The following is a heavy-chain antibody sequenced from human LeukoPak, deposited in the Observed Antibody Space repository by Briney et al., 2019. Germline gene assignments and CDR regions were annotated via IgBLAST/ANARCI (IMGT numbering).Heavy chain of an antibody. CDR3: AVDHTSGTIYHGLDV. D-gene: IGHD2-8*01. CDR2: VSTSGGST. V-gene: IGHV3-23*01. Sequence: GGSLRLSCAASGFTFSDYAMSWVRQAPGKGLEWVSAVSTSGGSTYYADSVKGRFTISRDNSKNTLFLQMNSLRDGDTAIYYCAVDHTSGTIYHGLDVWGQGTTVTVSS. CDR1: GFTFSDYA. J-gene: IGHJ6*02.